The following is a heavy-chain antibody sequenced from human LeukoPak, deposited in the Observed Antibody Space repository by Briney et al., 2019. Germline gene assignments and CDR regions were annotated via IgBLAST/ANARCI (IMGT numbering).Heavy chain of an antibody. CDR1: GFTFSNYW. Sequence: GGSLPLSCAASGFTFSNYWMNWVRQAPGKGLEGVANIKQDGSEKYYVDSVKGRFTISRDNAKNSLYLQMNSLRVEDTAVYYCARGSGSYLNWGQGPLVLVSS. V-gene: IGHV3-7*05. D-gene: IGHD3-10*01. CDR3: ARGSGSYLN. CDR2: IKQDGSEK. J-gene: IGHJ4*02.